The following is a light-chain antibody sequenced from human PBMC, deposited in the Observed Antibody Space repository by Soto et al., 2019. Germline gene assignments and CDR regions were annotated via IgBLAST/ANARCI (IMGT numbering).Light chain of an antibody. Sequence: QSVLTQPPSVSGAPGQRVTISCTGSSSNIGAGYDVHWYQQLPGTAPKLLIYGNSNRPSGVPDRFSGSKSGTSASLAITGLQAEDEADYYCQSCDSSPHVVFGGGTKLTVL. CDR2: GNS. J-gene: IGLJ2*01. V-gene: IGLV1-40*01. CDR3: QSCDSSPHVV. CDR1: SSNIGAGYD.